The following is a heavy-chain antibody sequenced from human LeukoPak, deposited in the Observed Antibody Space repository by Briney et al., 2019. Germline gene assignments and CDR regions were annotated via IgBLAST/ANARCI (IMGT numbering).Heavy chain of an antibody. CDR3: ARHGVAAAGFDY. Sequence: SETLSLTCTVSGGSISSSSYYWGWIRQPPGKGLEWIGSIYYSGSTYYNPSLKSRVTISVDTSKNQFSLKLSSVTAADTAVYHCARHGVAAAGFDYWGQGTLVTVSS. D-gene: IGHD6-13*01. J-gene: IGHJ4*02. V-gene: IGHV4-39*01. CDR1: GGSISSSSYY. CDR2: IYYSGST.